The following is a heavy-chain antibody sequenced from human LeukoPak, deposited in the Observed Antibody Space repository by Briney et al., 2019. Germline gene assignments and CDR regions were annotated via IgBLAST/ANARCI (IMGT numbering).Heavy chain of an antibody. CDR2: IYYSGST. V-gene: IGHV4-39*07. CDR3: ARDGGESSSWYGVNWFDP. Sequence: SETLSLTCTVSGGSISSSSYYWGWIRQPPGKGLEWIGSIYYSGSTYYNPSLKSRATISVDTSKNQFSLKLSSVTAADTAVYYCARDGGESSSWYGVNWFDPWGQGTLVTVSS. J-gene: IGHJ5*02. D-gene: IGHD6-13*01. CDR1: GGSISSSSYY.